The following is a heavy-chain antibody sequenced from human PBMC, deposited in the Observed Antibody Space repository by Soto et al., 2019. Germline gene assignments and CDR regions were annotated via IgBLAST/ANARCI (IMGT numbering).Heavy chain of an antibody. CDR3: ARGRLRYFDWLLSAFDY. Sequence: SETLSLTCAVYGGSFSGYYWSWIRQPPGKGLEWIGEINHSGSTNYNPSLKSRVTISVDTSKNQFSLKLSSVTAADTAVYYCARGRLRYFDWLLSAFDYWGQGTLVTVSS. CDR1: GGSFSGYY. V-gene: IGHV4-34*01. J-gene: IGHJ4*02. CDR2: INHSGST. D-gene: IGHD3-9*01.